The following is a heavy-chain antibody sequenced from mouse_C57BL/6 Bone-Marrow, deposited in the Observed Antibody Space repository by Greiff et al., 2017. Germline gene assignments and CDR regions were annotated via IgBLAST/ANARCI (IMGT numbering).Heavy chain of an antibody. CDR3: ARNYRDY. CDR1: GYTFTSYW. V-gene: IGHV1-59*01. J-gene: IGHJ2*01. Sequence: QVQLQQPGAELVRPGTSVKLSCKASGYTFTSYWMHWVKQRPGQGLEWIGVIDPSDSYTNYNQKFKGKATLPVDTSSSTAYMQLSSLTSEDSAVYYCARNYRDYWGQGTTLTVSS. CDR2: IDPSDSYT. D-gene: IGHD2-12*01.